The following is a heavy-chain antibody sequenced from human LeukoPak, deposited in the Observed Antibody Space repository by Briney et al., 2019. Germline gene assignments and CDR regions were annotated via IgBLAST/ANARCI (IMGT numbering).Heavy chain of an antibody. V-gene: IGHV3-23*01. J-gene: IGHJ6*04. CDR2: ISGSGGST. D-gene: IGHD6-19*01. Sequence: PGGSLRLSCAASGFTFSIYAMSWVRQAPGKGLEWVSAISGSGGSTYYADSVKGRFTISRDNSKNTLYLQMNSLRAEDTAVYYCAKDQWGIAVAQPDVWGKGTTVTVSS. CDR1: GFTFSIYA. CDR3: AKDQWGIAVAQPDV.